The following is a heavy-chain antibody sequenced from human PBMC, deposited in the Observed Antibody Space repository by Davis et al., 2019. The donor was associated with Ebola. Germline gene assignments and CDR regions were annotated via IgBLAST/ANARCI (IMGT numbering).Heavy chain of an antibody. CDR3: AAIPTRPLNYYGLDV. CDR1: GYTVNGYN. D-gene: IGHD6-6*01. J-gene: IGHJ6*02. Sequence: ASVKVSCKASGYTVNGYNLHWVRQAPGQGFEWMAWINSHSGDTNYAQSFQGRVTITRATSISTAYLEVTSLRSDDTAVYYCAAIPTRPLNYYGLDVWGQGTTVTVSS. V-gene: IGHV1-2*02. CDR2: INSHSGDT.